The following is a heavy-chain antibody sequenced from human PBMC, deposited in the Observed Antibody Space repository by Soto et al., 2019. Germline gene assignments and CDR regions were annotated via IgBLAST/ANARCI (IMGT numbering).Heavy chain of an antibody. V-gene: IGHV1-3*01. J-gene: IGHJ3*02. CDR1: GYTFTSYA. Sequence: AASVKVSCKPSGYTFTSYAMHWVRQAPGQRLEWMGRINAGNGNTKYSQKFQGRVTITGAESTSTAYMELSSLGSEDTAVYYCARDRIEMATDDAFDIWGQGTMVTVS. CDR2: INAGNGNT. D-gene: IGHD5-12*01. CDR3: ARDRIEMATDDAFDI.